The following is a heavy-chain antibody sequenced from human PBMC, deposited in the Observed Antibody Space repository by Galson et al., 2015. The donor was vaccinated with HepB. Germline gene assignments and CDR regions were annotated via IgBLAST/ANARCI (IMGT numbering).Heavy chain of an antibody. J-gene: IGHJ6*02. CDR1: GFTFSSYG. CDR2: IWYDGSNK. V-gene: IGHV3-33*01. CDR3: AREPTWDYYYYGMDV. Sequence: SLRLSCAASGFTFSSYGMHWVRQAPGKGLEWVAVIWYDGSNKYYADSVKGRFTISRDNSKNTLYLQMNSLRAEDTAVYYCAREPTWDYYYYGMDVWGQGTTVTVSS. D-gene: IGHD7-27*01.